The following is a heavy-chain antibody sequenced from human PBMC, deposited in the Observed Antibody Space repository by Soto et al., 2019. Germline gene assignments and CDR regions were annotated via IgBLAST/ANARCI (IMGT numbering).Heavy chain of an antibody. V-gene: IGHV1-18*01. D-gene: IGHD3-16*01. CDR3: VMVDNYVTPTPQDV. J-gene: IGHJ6*02. CDR2: ISPYTGNT. Sequence: QVQLVQSGDEVKKPGASVKVSCKASGYIFVNYGIAWGRQAPGQGLEWMGWISPYTGNTHSATKVQGRLTMTTDTSSSTAYMDLGSLTSDDTAVYYCVMVDNYVTPTPQDVWGQGNTVTVSS. CDR1: GYIFVNYG.